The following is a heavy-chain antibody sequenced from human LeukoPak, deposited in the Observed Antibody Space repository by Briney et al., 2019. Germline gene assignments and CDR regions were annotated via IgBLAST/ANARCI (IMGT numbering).Heavy chain of an antibody. CDR2: ISTSGGDA. V-gene: IGHV3-23*01. CDR3: SKPREQQLLRIAFDV. J-gene: IGHJ3*01. CDR1: GFTFNKYA. D-gene: IGHD5/OR15-5a*01. Sequence: QTGGSLRLSCVASGFTFNKYAMNWVRQAPGKGLEWVSVISTSGGDAYYADSVKGRFTISRDNSKNTLYLQLNNLRAEDTAVYYCSKPREQQLLRIAFDVWGQGTMVTVSS.